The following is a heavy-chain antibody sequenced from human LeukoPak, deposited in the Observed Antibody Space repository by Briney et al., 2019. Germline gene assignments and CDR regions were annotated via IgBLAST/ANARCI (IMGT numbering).Heavy chain of an antibody. CDR3: ARYVVASACFAS. Sequence: GGSLRLSRAASGFTLSGYWMHWVRQAPREGLVRVSRTNSDGTVTTSADSVRVRFPISRDHPRNPLYLQMSSLRAEATAVYYCARYVVASACFASWGQGTPVTLSS. CDR2: TNSDGTVT. D-gene: IGHD2-21*01. J-gene: IGHJ4*02. CDR1: GFTLSGYW. V-gene: IGHV3-74*01.